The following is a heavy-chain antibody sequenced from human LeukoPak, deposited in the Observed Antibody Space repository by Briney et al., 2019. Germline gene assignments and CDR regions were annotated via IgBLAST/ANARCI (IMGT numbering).Heavy chain of an antibody. Sequence: GGSLRLSCAASGFTFDDYAMHWVRQAPGKGLEWVSGISWHSGTIDYADSVKGRFTISRDNAKNSLYLQMNSLRAEDTAMYYCARADLSGSYFHPHFLDYWGQGTLVTVSS. CDR2: ISWHSGTI. D-gene: IGHD1-26*01. CDR3: ARADLSGSYFHPHFLDY. J-gene: IGHJ4*02. CDR1: GFTFDDYA. V-gene: IGHV3-9*01.